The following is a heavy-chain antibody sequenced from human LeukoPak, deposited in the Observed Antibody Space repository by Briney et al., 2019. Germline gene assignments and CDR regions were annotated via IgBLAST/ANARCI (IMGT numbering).Heavy chain of an antibody. Sequence: ASVKVSCKASGYTFTAYYVHWVRQAPGQGLEWMGWITPNSGGTKYSQKFQGRVTITRDTSASTTYMELSSLRSEDTAVYYCARKALRYFDWSNWFDPWGQGTLVTVSS. D-gene: IGHD3-9*01. CDR3: ARKALRYFDWSNWFDP. CDR2: ITPNSGGT. J-gene: IGHJ5*02. V-gene: IGHV1-2*02. CDR1: GYTFTAYY.